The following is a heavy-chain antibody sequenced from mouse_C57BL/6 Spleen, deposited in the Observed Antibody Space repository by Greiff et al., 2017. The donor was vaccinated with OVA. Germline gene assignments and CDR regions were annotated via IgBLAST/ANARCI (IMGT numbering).Heavy chain of an antibody. D-gene: IGHD2-4*01. V-gene: IGHV2-6-1*01. CDR3: ARQGDYNYFDD. CDR2: IWSAGST. Sequence: VMLVEPGPGLVAPSPCLSLTCTVSGFSLTSYGVHWVRQTPGKGLEWLVVIWSAGSTTYNSALNSSLSSSKDNSKSQVFLKMNSLQTDDSAMYYCARQGDYNYFDDWGQGTTLTVSS. J-gene: IGHJ2*01. CDR1: GFSLTSYG.